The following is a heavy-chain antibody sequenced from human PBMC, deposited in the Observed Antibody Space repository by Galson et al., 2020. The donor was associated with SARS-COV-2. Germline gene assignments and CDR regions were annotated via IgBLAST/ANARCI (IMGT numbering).Heavy chain of an antibody. Sequence: SETLSLTCAVYGESFNGHYWRWIRQPPGKGLERIGEINPTGSIHYSPSLKSRITISADTSKNQFSLKLTSVTAADTAVYFCARGQRQVNMGLMIVSSGAFYVDYWGQGTLVTVSS. CDR3: ARGQRQVNMGLMIVSSGAFYVDY. CDR2: INPTGSI. J-gene: IGHJ4*02. CDR1: GESFNGHY. V-gene: IGHV4-34*01. D-gene: IGHD3-10*01.